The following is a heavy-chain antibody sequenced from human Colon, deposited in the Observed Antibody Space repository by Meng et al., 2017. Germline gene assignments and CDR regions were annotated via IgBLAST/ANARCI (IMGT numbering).Heavy chain of an antibody. Sequence: QVQVGQSGAVLKTCVAVGRVVCNVSRYTLTEFSMHGERQAPGRCLEWMGGIDPEDGDTSYAQKFEGRVTMTLDTSIGTAYMAVSSLYSYDTGVYYCATDLGGSYFDYWGQGTLVTVSS. CDR1: RYTLTEFS. J-gene: IGHJ4*02. D-gene: IGHD3-16*01. V-gene: IGHV1-24*01. CDR3: ATDLGGSYFDY. CDR2: IDPEDGDT.